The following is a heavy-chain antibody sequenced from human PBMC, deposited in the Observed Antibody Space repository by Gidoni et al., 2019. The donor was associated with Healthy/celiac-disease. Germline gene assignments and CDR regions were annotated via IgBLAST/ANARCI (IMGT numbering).Heavy chain of an antibody. V-gene: IGHV3-33*01. D-gene: IGHD2-2*01. CDR3: ARGRYCSSTSCYSYGMDV. CDR2: IWYDGSNK. CDR1: GFTFSSYG. J-gene: IGHJ6*02. Sequence: QVQLVESGGGVVQPGRSLRLSCAASGFTFSSYGMHWVRQAPGKGLEWVAVIWYDGSNKYYADSVKGRFTISRDNSKNTLYLQMNSLRAEDTAVYYCARGRYCSSTSCYSYGMDVWGQGTTVTVSS.